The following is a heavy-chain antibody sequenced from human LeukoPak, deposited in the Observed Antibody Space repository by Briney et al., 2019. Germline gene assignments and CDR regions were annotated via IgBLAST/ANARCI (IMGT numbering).Heavy chain of an antibody. CDR2: ILFRGAT. Sequence: LETLSLTCTVSGDSISSYSYYWAWIRQPPGKGLEWIGSILFRGATYYTPSLKPRIIMSVDTSQNHFSLKLTPVTAADTAVYFCARESGDTRTVNSFDFWGRGTLITVSS. CDR3: ARESGDTRTVNSFDF. CDR1: GDSISSYSYY. D-gene: IGHD2-21*01. J-gene: IGHJ4*01. V-gene: IGHV4-39*07.